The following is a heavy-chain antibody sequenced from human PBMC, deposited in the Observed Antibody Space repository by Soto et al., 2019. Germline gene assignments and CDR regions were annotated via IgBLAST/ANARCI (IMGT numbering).Heavy chain of an antibody. J-gene: IGHJ4*02. D-gene: IGHD5-12*01. CDR1: GFTFKNTW. V-gene: IGHV3-15*07. Sequence: GGSLRLSCAASGFTFKNTWMNWVRQAPGKGLEWVGRIKSKTDGGTIDYSAPVEGRFTILRDDSKNTLYLEMNSLKTDDTAVYYCTTVFPHIDLGYWGQGTLVTVSS. CDR2: IKSKTDGGTI. CDR3: TTVFPHIDLGY.